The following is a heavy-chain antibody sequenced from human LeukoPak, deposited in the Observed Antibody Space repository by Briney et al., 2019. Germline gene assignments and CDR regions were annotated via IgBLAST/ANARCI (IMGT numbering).Heavy chain of an antibody. V-gene: IGHV3-7*01. CDR2: INKDGSEI. D-gene: IGHD1-14*01. CDR3: AKDWSPGALVV. CDR1: GFTFSNYW. J-gene: IGHJ3*01. Sequence: PGGSLRLSCAASGFTFSNYWMSWVRQAPGKGLEWVAHINKDGSEIYYVDSVKGRFTISRDNAKNTLYLQMNSLRAEDTAVYYCAKDWSPGALVVWGQGTMVTVSS.